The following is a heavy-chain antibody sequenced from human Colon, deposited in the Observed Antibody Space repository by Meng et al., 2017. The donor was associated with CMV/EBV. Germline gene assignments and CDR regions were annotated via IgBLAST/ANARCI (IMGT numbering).Heavy chain of an antibody. CDR3: ARIGYCGSTSCYSYYGMDV. J-gene: IGHJ6*02. D-gene: IGHD2-2*02. CDR2: VNWDGRTT. V-gene: IGHV3-20*04. Sequence: GESLKISCAASGFTFDDYYMHWVRQAPGKGLEWVALVNWDGRTTFYADSVKGRFTISRDNAKNSLYLQMKSLRAEDTAVYYCARIGYCGSTSCYSYYGMDVWGQGTTVTVSS. CDR1: GFTFDDYY.